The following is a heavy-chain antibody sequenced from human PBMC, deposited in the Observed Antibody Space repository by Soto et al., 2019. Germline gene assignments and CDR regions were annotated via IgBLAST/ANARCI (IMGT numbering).Heavy chain of an antibody. CDR1: GYTFTSYG. CDR3: ARSEESGISHWNLLYSGYDPLPLDYYGMDV. D-gene: IGHD5-12*01. CDR2: ISAYNGNT. Sequence: GASVKVSCTASGYTFTSYGISWVRQAPGQGLEWMGWISAYNGNTNYAQKLQGRVTMTTDTSTSTAYMELRSLRSDDTAVYYCARSEESGISHWNLLYSGYDPLPLDYYGMDVWGQGTTVTVSS. J-gene: IGHJ6*02. V-gene: IGHV1-18*01.